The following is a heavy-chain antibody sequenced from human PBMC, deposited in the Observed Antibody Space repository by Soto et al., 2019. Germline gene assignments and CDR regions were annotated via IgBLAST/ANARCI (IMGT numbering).Heavy chain of an antibody. D-gene: IGHD3-9*01. CDR3: AKLPYPWGWYDP. CDR1: GFTFSDYY. V-gene: IGHV3-11*01. Sequence: QVQLVESGGGLVKPGGSLRLSCAASGFTFSDYYMGWIRQAPGKGLEWISYISSSGATIYYGGSVKGRFTVSRGNAQNSLYLQMNSLTAEDTAMYYCAKLPYPWGWYDPWGQGTPVTVSS. J-gene: IGHJ5*02. CDR2: ISSSGATI.